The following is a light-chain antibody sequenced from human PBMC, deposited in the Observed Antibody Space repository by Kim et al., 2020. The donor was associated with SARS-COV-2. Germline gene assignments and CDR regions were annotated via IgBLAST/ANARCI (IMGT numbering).Light chain of an antibody. J-gene: IGLJ1*01. Sequence: QRDTISCTGSSSNVGAGYDVHWYQQLPGTAPKLVIYGNNNRPSGVPDRFSGSKSGTSASLAITGLQAEDEADYYCQSYDSSLSAYVFGTGTKVTVL. CDR2: GNN. V-gene: IGLV1-40*01. CDR3: QSYDSSLSAYV. CDR1: SSNVGAGYD.